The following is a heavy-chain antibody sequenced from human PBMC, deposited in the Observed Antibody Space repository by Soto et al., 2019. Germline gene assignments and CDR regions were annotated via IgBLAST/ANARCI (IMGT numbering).Heavy chain of an antibody. Sequence: EVQVVESGGGLIQPGGSLRLSCAVSGFVVSETYMSWVRQAPGRGLQWVSFTYSGGSTYYADSVKGRFTISRDSSRNTLDLQMNRLRVEDTAVYYFARDCGGGSCYPALGAWGQGTLVTVSS. CDR2: TYSGGST. CDR1: GFVVSETY. J-gene: IGHJ5*02. D-gene: IGHD2-15*01. CDR3: ARDCGGGSCYPALGA. V-gene: IGHV3-53*01.